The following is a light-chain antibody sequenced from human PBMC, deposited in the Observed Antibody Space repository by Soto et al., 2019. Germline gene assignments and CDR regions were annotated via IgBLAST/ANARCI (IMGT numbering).Light chain of an antibody. CDR2: DAS. J-gene: IGKJ5*01. CDR1: RSISSY. V-gene: IGKV3-11*01. CDR3: QQRSNWPPIT. Sequence: EIVLTQSPATLSLSPGERATLSCKASRSISSYLAWYQQKPGQAPRLLIYDASNRATDIPARFSGSGSGTDFALTISSLEPEDSAVYYCQQRSNWPPITFGRGTRLEI.